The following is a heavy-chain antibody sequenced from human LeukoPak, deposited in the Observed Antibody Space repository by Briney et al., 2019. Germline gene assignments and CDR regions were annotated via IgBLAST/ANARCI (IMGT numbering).Heavy chain of an antibody. CDR1: GFTFRSSW. CDR2: IRPDGSEK. J-gene: IGHJ4*02. Sequence: GGSLRLSCAASGFTFRSSWMSWVRLAPGKGLEWVGNIRPDGSEKQYVDSVKGRFTISRGNAQNSLFLQMNSLRAEDTAVYYCAKFGRGTSPVHWGQGTLVTVSS. V-gene: IGHV3-7*01. D-gene: IGHD3-16*01. CDR3: AKFGRGTSPVH.